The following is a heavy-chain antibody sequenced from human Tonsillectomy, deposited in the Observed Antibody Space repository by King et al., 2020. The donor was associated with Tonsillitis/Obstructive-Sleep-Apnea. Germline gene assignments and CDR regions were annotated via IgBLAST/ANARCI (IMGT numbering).Heavy chain of an antibody. CDR2: ISYDGSNK. CDR3: ARAPFKYSSGWYSYY. Sequence: QLVESGGGVVQPGRSLRLSCAASGFTFSSYAMHWVRQAPGKGLEWVAVISYDGSNKYYADSVKGRFTISRENSKNTLYLQMNSLRAEDTAVYYCARAPFKYSSGWYSYYWGQGTLVTVSS. D-gene: IGHD6-19*01. V-gene: IGHV3-30*01. J-gene: IGHJ4*02. CDR1: GFTFSSYA.